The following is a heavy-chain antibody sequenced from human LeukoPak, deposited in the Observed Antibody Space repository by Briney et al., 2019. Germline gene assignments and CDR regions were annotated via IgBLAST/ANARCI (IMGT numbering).Heavy chain of an antibody. Sequence: ASVKVSCKVSGYSLSEISVHRIRQVPGRGLEWMGSFETEDGEPLYAQKFQGRVTMTEDTSTDTAYMELSSLRSEDTAMYYCASGNEVTLDGFAIWGQGTMVTVSS. V-gene: IGHV1-24*01. CDR3: ASGNEVTLDGFAI. J-gene: IGHJ3*02. CDR2: FETEDGEP. D-gene: IGHD2-15*01. CDR1: GYSLSEIS.